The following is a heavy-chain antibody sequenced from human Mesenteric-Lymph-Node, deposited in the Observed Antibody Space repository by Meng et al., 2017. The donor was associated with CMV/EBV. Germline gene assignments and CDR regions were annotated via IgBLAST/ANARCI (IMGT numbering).Heavy chain of an antibody. CDR3: ANRGLPSYVLDY. Sequence: FCGFALSGNGEGGCWLRQPARKALGRLALDFWGSNKHNSPSLKRRLTITKDTTKNQVVLTMTNMDPVDTATYCCANRGLPSYVLDYWGLGTLVTVSS. V-gene: IGHV2-5*02. D-gene: IGHD3-10*02. CDR2: DFWGSNK. J-gene: IGHJ4*02. CDR1: GFALSGNGEG.